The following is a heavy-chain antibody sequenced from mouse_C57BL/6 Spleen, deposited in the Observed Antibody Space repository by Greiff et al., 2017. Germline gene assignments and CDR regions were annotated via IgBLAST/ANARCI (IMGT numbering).Heavy chain of an antibody. J-gene: IGHJ1*03. V-gene: IGHV5-16*01. CDR1: GFTFSDYY. D-gene: IGHD1-1*01. CDR3: ARDGGSITTAVRGYFDV. CDR2: INYDGSST. Sequence: EVMLVESEGGLVQPGSSMKLSCTASGFTFSDYYMAWVRQVPEKGLEWVANINYDGSSTYYLDSLKSRFIISRDNAKNILYLQMSSLKSEDTATYYCARDGGSITTAVRGYFDVWGTGTTVTFSS.